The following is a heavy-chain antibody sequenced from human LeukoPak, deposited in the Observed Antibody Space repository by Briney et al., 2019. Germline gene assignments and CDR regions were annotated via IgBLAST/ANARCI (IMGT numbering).Heavy chain of an antibody. CDR2: IIPIFGTA. V-gene: IGHV1-69*13. CDR1: GGTFSSYA. CDR3: ARDLLSSSSPLSH. J-gene: IGHJ4*02. D-gene: IGHD6-6*01. Sequence: SVKVSCKASGGTFSSYAISWVRQAPGQGLEWMGGIIPIFGTANYAQKFQGRVTITADESTSTAYMELSSLRSEDTAVYYCARDLLSSSSPLSHWGQGTLVTVSS.